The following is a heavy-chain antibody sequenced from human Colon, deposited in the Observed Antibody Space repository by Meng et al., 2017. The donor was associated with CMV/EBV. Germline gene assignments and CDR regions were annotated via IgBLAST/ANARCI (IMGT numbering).Heavy chain of an antibody. CDR1: GYTFTGYY. Sequence: ASVKVSCKASGYTFTGYYMHWVRQAPGQGLEWMGWINPNSGGTNYAQKFQGRVTMIRDTSISTAYMELSRLRSDDTDVYYCARTYYYDSSGYSDWGLGTLVTVSS. CDR2: INPNSGGT. CDR3: ARTYYYDSSGYSD. V-gene: IGHV1-2*02. J-gene: IGHJ4*02. D-gene: IGHD3-22*01.